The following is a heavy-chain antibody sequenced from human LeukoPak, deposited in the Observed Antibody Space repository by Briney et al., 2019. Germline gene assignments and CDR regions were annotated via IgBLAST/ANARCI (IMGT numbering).Heavy chain of an antibody. J-gene: IGHJ4*02. CDR1: GFSVNTGGVG. V-gene: IGHV2-5*02. CDR3: AHSRYDSWSGYYKGFDY. CDR2: IYRDDGQ. D-gene: IGHD3-3*01. Sequence: SGPTLVKPTQTLTLTCTFSGFSVNTGGVGVGWIRQPPGKALEWLALIYRDDGQRYSPSLRSRLTITKDTSKNQVVLTMTNMDSADTATYYCAHSRYDSWSGYYKGFDYWGQGTLVTVSS.